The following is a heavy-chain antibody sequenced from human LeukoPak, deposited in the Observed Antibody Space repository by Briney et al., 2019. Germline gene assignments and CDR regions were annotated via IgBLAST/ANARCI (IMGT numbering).Heavy chain of an antibody. CDR3: ATYRQVLLPFES. CDR2: ISSSSSTI. D-gene: IGHD2-8*02. Sequence: GGSLRLSCAASGFTFSSYETNWVRQAPGKGLEWVSYISSSSSTIYYADSVRGRFTISRDNSKSTLSLQMNSLRAEDTAIYYCATYRQVLLPFESWGQGTLVTVSS. J-gene: IGHJ4*02. CDR1: GFTFSSYE. V-gene: IGHV3-48*03.